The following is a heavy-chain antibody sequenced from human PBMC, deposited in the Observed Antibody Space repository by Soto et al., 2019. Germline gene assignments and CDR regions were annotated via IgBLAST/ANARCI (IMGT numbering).Heavy chain of an antibody. V-gene: IGHV3-74*01. CDR1: GFTFSSYW. Sequence: EVQLVESGGGLVQPGGSLRLSCAASGFTFSSYWMHWVRQAPGKGLVWGSSISTDASRTSYADPVKGRFTISRDNAKNTLYLQMNSVRAEDTAVYFCARLPNKIPQNWGQRTLVSVSP. CDR3: ARLPNKIPQN. J-gene: IGHJ1*01. CDR2: ISTDASRT.